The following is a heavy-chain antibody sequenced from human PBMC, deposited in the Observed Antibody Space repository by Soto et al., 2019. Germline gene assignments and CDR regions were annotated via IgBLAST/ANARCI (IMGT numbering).Heavy chain of an antibody. Sequence: PSETLSLTCTVSGGSISSYYWSWIRQPPGKGLEWIGYIYYSGSTNYNPSLKSRVTISVDTSKNQFSLKLSSVTAADTAVYYCARRRVYYDSSGYYGRSGAFDIWGQGTMVTVSS. CDR3: ARRRVYYDSSGYYGRSGAFDI. J-gene: IGHJ3*02. V-gene: IGHV4-59*01. CDR1: GGSISSYY. CDR2: IYYSGST. D-gene: IGHD3-22*01.